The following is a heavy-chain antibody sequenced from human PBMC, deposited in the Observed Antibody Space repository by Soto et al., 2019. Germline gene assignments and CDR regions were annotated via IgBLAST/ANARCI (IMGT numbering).Heavy chain of an antibody. CDR1: GGSISSGGYS. D-gene: IGHD3-10*01. Sequence: SETLSLTCAVSGGSISSGGYSWSWIRQSPGKGLEWIGYIYHSGSTYYNPSLKSRVTISVDRSKNQFSLKLSSVTAADTAVYYCARAEFGQYFQLWGQGTLVTVSS. J-gene: IGHJ1*01. CDR2: IYHSGST. V-gene: IGHV4-30-2*06. CDR3: ARAEFGQYFQL.